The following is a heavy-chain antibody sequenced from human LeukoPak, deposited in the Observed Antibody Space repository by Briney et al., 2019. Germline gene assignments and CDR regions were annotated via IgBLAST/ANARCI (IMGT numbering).Heavy chain of an antibody. CDR1: GFTFSSYG. Sequence: GGSLRLSCAASGFTFSSYGMHWVRQAPGKGLEWVAVIWYDGSNKYYADSVKGRFTISRDNSKNTLYLQMNSLRAEDTAVYYCAKDPAVAARPGYYFDYWGQGTLVTVSS. CDR3: AKDPAVAARPGYYFDY. D-gene: IGHD6-6*01. CDR2: IWYDGSNK. V-gene: IGHV3-33*06. J-gene: IGHJ4*02.